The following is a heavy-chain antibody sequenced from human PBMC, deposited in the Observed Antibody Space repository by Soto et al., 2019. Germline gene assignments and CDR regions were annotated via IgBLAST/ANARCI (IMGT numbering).Heavy chain of an antibody. CDR3: AKDHRGDIVVVVAATNFDY. Sequence: GGSLRLSCAASGFTFSSYAMSWVRQAPGKGLEWVSAISGSGGSTYYADSVKGRFTISRDNSKNTLYLQMNSLRAEDTAVYYCAKDHRGDIVVVVAATNFDYWGQGTLVTVSS. CDR1: GFTFSSYA. V-gene: IGHV3-23*01. J-gene: IGHJ4*02. CDR2: ISGSGGST. D-gene: IGHD2-15*01.